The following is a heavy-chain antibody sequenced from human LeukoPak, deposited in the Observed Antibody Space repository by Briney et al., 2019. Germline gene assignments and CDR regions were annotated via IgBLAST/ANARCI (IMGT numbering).Heavy chain of an antibody. CDR2: VYHSGMI. J-gene: IGHJ3*02. V-gene: IGHV4-34*01. D-gene: IGHD6-19*01. Sequence: SETLSLTCTVYNESFTTYYWGWIRQAPGKGLEWIGEVYHSGMIKYNPSLRSRLTLSLEKSKSQFSLRLNSVTAADTAVYYCARHVYGSSGWYGGELGAFDIWGQGTMVTVSS. CDR3: ARHVYGSSGWYGGELGAFDI. CDR1: NESFTTYY.